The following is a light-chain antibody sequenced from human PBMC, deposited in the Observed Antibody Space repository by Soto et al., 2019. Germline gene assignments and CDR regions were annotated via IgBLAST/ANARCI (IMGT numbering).Light chain of an antibody. J-gene: IGKJ1*01. CDR3: LQDINYPWT. Sequence: DIQMTQSPSSVSASVGDRVTITCQASQGISRSLAWYQQKPGKAPKLLIYSASSLQSGVPSRFSGSGFGTDFTLTISSLQPEDSATYYCLQDINYPWTFGQGTKVDIK. CDR2: SAS. CDR1: QGISRS. V-gene: IGKV1D-12*01.